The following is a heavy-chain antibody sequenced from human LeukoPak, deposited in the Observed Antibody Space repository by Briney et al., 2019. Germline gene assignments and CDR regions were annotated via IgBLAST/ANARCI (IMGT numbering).Heavy chain of an antibody. CDR1: GFTFSSCA. CDR3: ARADLPAAIGYYYYGMDV. CDR2: ISYDGSNK. V-gene: IGHV3-30*04. J-gene: IGHJ6*02. D-gene: IGHD2-2*01. Sequence: GGSLRLSWAASGFTFSSCAMHWVRQAPGKGLEWVAVISYDGSNKYYADSVKGRFTISRDNSKNTLYLQMNSLRAEDTAVYYCARADLPAAIGYYYYGMDVWGQGTTVTVSS.